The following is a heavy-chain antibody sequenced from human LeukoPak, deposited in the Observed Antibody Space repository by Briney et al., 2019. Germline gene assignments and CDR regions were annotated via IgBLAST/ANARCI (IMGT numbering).Heavy chain of an antibody. CDR1: GESLSGFY. J-gene: IGHJ6*04. CDR3: ARPLPCRATICSGYMDV. V-gene: IGHV4-34*01. CDR2: IDHIGRS. D-gene: IGHD1-14*01. Sequence: SETLSLTCAVYGESLSGFYWTWIRQPPGKGLEWVGEIDHIGRSNYNPSLKSRVALSVDRSKNQFFLKLNSVTAADTAVYFCARPLPCRATICSGYMDVWGRGTTVIVSS.